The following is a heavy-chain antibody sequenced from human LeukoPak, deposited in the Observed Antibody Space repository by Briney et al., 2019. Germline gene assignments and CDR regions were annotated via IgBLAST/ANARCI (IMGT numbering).Heavy chain of an antibody. CDR3: ARAGLGALLSSGEFHDY. D-gene: IGHD3-10*01. J-gene: IGHJ4*02. CDR1: GFSFSDYY. V-gene: IGHV3-11*05. CDR2: ISIISTYT. Sequence: PGGSLRLSCAASGFSFSDYYMSRIRQAPGKGLEWVSYISIISTYTKYADSVQGRFTISRDNAKNSLYLQMNSLRAEDTAVYYCARAGLGALLSSGEFHDYWGQGTLVTVSS.